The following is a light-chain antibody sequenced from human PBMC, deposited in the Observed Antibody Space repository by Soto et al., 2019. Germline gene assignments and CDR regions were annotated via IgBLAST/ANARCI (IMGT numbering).Light chain of an antibody. CDR1: QAITNN. CDR3: QQVKRYPRT. V-gene: IGKV1-9*01. J-gene: IGKJ4*01. CDR2: EES. Sequence: DIHLTRSPSSLSASVGDRVTITCRARQAITNNLAWYQHKPGNPPRLLIYEESTLHSGVPSRFSGRKVGTQFILTIDSLQPEDFAAYYCQQVKRYPRTFGGGTKVGIK.